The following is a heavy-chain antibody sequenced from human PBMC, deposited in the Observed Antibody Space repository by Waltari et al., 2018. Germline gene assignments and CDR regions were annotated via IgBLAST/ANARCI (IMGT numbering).Heavy chain of an antibody. CDR1: GGPFRSYA. Sequence: QVQLVQSGAAVKKPGSSVKVSCKASGGPFRSYAISRVRKAPGQGLEWMGGIIPIFGTANYAQKFQGRVTITADESTSTAYMELSSLRSEDTAVYYCASGEWELLRWFDPWGQGTLVTVSS. D-gene: IGHD1-26*01. CDR3: ASGEWELLRWFDP. V-gene: IGHV1-69*13. CDR2: IIPIFGTA. J-gene: IGHJ5*02.